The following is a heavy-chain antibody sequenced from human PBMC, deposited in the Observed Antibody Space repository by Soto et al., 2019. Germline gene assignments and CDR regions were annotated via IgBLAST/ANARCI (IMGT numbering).Heavy chain of an antibody. CDR1: GFIFRDYA. CDR2: ISGSGDSA. Sequence: VQLLESXXXXVQPGGSLRLSCAASGFIFRDYAMNWVRQAPGKGLEWVSDISGSGDSARYADSVKGRFTISRDNSRDTLYLHMNSLRVDDTAVYYCGKERRGSGWSVCDFWGQGDLVTVSS. J-gene: IGHJ4*02. V-gene: IGHV3-23*01. CDR3: GKERRGSGWSVCDF. D-gene: IGHD6-19*01.